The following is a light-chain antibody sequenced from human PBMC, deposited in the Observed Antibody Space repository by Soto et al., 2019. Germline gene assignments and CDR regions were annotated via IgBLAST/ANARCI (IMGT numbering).Light chain of an antibody. J-gene: IGKJ2*01. CDR1: QSISNW. Sequence: DIPMTQSPSTLSASVGDRVIISCRASQSISNWLAWYQQKPGKAPKLLIYKASSLESGVPSRFSGSGSGTEFTLTISSLQPDDFATYYCQEYNTYSYTFGQGTKLEIK. V-gene: IGKV1-5*03. CDR3: QEYNTYSYT. CDR2: KAS.